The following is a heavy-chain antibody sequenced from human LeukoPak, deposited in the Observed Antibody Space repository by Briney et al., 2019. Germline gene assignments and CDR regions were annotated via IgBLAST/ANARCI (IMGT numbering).Heavy chain of an antibody. CDR1: GGSFNNYY. V-gene: IGHV4-34*01. J-gene: IGHJ4*02. Sequence: PSETLSLTCAVLGGSFNNYYWSWIRQPPGKGLEWVGEINHSGSTTYNSSLKSRVIISVDTSRSQFSLNLSSVTAADTAVYYCARRGSAGGRCFDAWGQGILVTVSS. CDR3: ARRGSAGGRCFDA. CDR2: INHSGST. D-gene: IGHD6-13*01.